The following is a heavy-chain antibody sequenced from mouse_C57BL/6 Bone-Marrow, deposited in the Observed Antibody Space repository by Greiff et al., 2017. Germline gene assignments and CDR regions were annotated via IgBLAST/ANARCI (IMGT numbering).Heavy chain of an antibody. V-gene: IGHV1-54*01. CDR3: ARRGYYRYFDV. Sequence: VQLQQSGAELVRPGTSVKVSCKASGYAFTNYLIEWVKQRPGQGLEWIGVINPGSGGTNYNEKFKGKATLTADKSSSTAYMQLSSLTSEDSAVYFCARRGYYRYFDVWGTGTTVTVSS. CDR2: INPGSGGT. CDR1: GYAFTNYL. J-gene: IGHJ1*03. D-gene: IGHD2-2*01.